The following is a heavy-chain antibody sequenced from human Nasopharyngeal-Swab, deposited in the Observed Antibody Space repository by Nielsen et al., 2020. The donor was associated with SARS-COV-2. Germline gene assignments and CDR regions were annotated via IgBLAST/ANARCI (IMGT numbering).Heavy chain of an antibody. D-gene: IGHD2-2*03. J-gene: IGHJ6*02. CDR3: AKDTRDLDIGVGYYYYYGMDV. CDR2: ISGSGGST. V-gene: IGHV3-23*01. Sequence: VRQAPGKGLEWVSAISGSGGSTYYADSVKGRFTISRDNSKNTLHLQMNSLRAEDTAVYYCAKDTRDLDIGVGYYYYYGMDVWGQGTTVTVSS.